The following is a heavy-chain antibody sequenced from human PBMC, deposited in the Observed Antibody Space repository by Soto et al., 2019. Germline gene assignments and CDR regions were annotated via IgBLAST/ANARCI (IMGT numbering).Heavy chain of an antibody. CDR2: VFHRGTT. CDR1: GSSISSAYY. V-gene: IGHV4-38-2*02. J-gene: IGHJ4*02. Sequence: KPSETLSLTCNVSGSSISSAYYWGWVRQPPGRGLEWIGSVFHRGTTYYNPSLMSRVTISLDTSKNQFSLKLSSVTAADTAVYYCASDFWTGYPLFDYWGQGALVTVSS. D-gene: IGHD3-3*01. CDR3: ASDFWTGYPLFDY.